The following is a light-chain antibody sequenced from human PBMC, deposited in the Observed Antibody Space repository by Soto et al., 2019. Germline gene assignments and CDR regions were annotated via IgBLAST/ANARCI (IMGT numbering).Light chain of an antibody. CDR2: EVT. J-gene: IGLJ1*01. CDR1: RSDVGYYDY. V-gene: IGLV2-14*03. CDR3: SSYTNSSPYV. Sequence: QSVLTQPASVSGSPGQSITISCTGTRSDVGYYDYVSWYQQHPGKVPKLLIYEVTKRPSGVSNRFSGSKSGNTASLTISGLQAEDEADYYCSSYTNSSPYVFGTGTKLTVL.